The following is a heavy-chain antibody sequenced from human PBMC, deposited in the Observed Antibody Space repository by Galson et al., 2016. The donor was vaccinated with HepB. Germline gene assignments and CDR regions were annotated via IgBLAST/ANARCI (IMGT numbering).Heavy chain of an antibody. J-gene: IGHJ4*02. V-gene: IGHV4-39*01. CDR1: GGSVTSTSYY. D-gene: IGHD3-10*01. CDR2: LYYTGTT. Sequence: SETLSLTCTVSGGSVTSTSYYWAWIRQPPRKGLEWIGSLYYTGTTYYNPSLKSRVTISVDTSKNQFSLKLTSVTAADTAVYYCARRSGGSGNFYLDYWGQGTLVTVSS. CDR3: ARRSGGSGNFYLDY.